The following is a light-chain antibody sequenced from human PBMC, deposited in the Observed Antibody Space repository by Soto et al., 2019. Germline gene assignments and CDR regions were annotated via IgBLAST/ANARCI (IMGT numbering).Light chain of an antibody. V-gene: IGLV2-8*01. CDR3: SSYAGGNNWV. J-gene: IGLJ3*02. Sequence: QSALTQPPSAYGSPGQSVTIPCTGTSSDVGGYNYVSWYQQHPGKAPKLMIYEVTERPSGVPDRFSGSKSGNTASLTVSGLQAEDEADYYCSSYAGGNNWVFGGGTKLTVL. CDR1: SSDVGGYNY. CDR2: EVT.